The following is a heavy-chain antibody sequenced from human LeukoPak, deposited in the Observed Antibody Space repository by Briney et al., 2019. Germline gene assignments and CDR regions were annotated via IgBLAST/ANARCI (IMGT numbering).Heavy chain of an antibody. CDR3: ASAELVRFDP. D-gene: IGHD1-1*01. J-gene: IGHJ5*02. CDR1: GGSFSSYA. Sequence: VSCKASGGSFSSYAISWVRQAPGLGLEWMGGIIPLFGTANYAQKFQGRVTNNADGSTCTAYMELSSLRSEDTAVYYGASAELVRFDPWGQGTLVTVSS. CDR2: IIPLFGTA. V-gene: IGHV1-69*01.